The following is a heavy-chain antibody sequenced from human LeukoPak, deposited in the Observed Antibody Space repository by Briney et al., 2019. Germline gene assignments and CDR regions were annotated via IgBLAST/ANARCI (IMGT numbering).Heavy chain of an antibody. CDR1: GFTFNSYS. CDR2: ISSSSSYI. J-gene: IGHJ4*02. V-gene: IGHV3-21*01. CDR3: ARDRGYSGYDLYYFDY. Sequence: GGSLRLFCAASGFTFNSYSMNWVRQAPGKGLEWVSSISSSSSYIYYADSVKGRFTISRDNGKNSLYLQMNSLRAEDTAVYYCARDRGYSGYDLYYFDYWGQGTLVTVSS. D-gene: IGHD5-12*01.